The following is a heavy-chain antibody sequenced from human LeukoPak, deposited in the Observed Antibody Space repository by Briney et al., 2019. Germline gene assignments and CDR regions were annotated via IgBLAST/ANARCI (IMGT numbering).Heavy chain of an antibody. CDR1: GFPFSTYG. V-gene: IGHV3-33*01. CDR2: AYGDGSQQ. J-gene: IGHJ4*02. D-gene: IGHD3-22*01. Sequence: PGGSPRLSCAASGFPFSTYGFHWVRQAPGKGLEWVAVAYGDGSQQYYAESVKGRFTISKDTSKNILYVEMNSLRVEDTAVYFCATGGGYYYSHWGQGTLVTVSS. CDR3: ATGGGYYYSH.